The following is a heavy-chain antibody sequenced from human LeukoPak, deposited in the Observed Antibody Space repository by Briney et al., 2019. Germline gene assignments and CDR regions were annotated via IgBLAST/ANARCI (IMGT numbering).Heavy chain of an antibody. CDR2: INPSGGST. Sequence: GASVKVSCKASGYTFTSDYMHWVRQAPGQGLEWMGIINPSGGSTSYAQKFQGRVTMTRDTSTSTVYMELSSLRSEDTAVYYCARKAPNESEMPGIAAAGTAAFDYWGQGTLVTVSS. CDR1: GYTFTSDY. CDR3: ARKAPNESEMPGIAAAGTAAFDY. J-gene: IGHJ4*02. D-gene: IGHD6-13*01. V-gene: IGHV1-46*01.